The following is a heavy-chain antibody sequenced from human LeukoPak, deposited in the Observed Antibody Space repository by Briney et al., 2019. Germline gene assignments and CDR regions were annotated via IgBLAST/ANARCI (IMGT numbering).Heavy chain of an antibody. J-gene: IGHJ2*01. Sequence: GASVKVSCKASEYTFTGYYLHWVPQAPGQGLEWMGRFNPNSGGTEYEQKFQGRVTMTRDTSISTAYMELSSLRSDDTAVYYCARERTYYYFDLWGRGTLVTVSS. D-gene: IGHD3-10*01. CDR1: EYTFTGYY. CDR3: ARERTYYYFDL. V-gene: IGHV1-2*06. CDR2: FNPNSGGT.